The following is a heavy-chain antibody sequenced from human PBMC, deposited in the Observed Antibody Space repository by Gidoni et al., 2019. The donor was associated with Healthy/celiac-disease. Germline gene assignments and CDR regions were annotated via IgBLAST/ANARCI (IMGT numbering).Heavy chain of an antibody. D-gene: IGHD2-2*01. CDR1: GGSISSYY. J-gene: IGHJ6*02. CDR2: IYYSGST. V-gene: IGHV4-59*01. CDR3: ARSPLLMPAAIPSGMDV. Sequence: QVQLQESGPGLVKPSETLSLTCTVSGGSISSYYWSWVRQPPGKGLEWIGYIYYSGSTNYNPSLKSRVTISVDTSKNQFSLKLSSVTAADTAVYYCARSPLLMPAAIPSGMDVWGQGTTVTVSS.